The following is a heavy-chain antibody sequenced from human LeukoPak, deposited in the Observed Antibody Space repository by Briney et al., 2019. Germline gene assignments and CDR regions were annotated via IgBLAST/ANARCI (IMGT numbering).Heavy chain of an antibody. CDR3: ARDVSGYYNY. Sequence: GASVKVSCKASGYTFTGYYMHWVRQAPGQGLEWMGLINPNSGDTKFPQKFQGRVTMTRDTSISTVFMELSRLRSDDTAVYYCARDVSGYYNYWGQGTLVTVSS. V-gene: IGHV1-2*02. CDR2: INPNSGDT. J-gene: IGHJ4*02. D-gene: IGHD3-22*01. CDR1: GYTFTGYY.